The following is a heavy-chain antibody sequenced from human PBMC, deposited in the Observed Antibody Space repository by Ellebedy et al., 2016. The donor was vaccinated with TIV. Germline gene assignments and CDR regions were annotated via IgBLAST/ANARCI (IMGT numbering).Heavy chain of an antibody. CDR2: ISSSSSYT. J-gene: IGHJ6*02. Sequence: GESLKISCAASGFTLRDYYMSWIRQAPGKGLEWISFISSSSSYTNYADSVKGRFTISRDNAKNSLFLQMNSLRAEDTAVYYCARDFDSSSYYYGMDVWGQGTTVTVSS. D-gene: IGHD3-22*01. V-gene: IGHV3-11*06. CDR1: GFTLRDYY. CDR3: ARDFDSSSYYYGMDV.